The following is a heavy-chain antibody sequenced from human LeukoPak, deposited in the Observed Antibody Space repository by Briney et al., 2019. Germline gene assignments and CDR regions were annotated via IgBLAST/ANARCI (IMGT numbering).Heavy chain of an antibody. V-gene: IGHV4-39*01. CDR1: GGSISSSSYY. CDR2: IYYSGST. Sequence: SETLSLTCTVSGGSISSSSYYWGWSRQPPGKGLEWIGSIYYSGSTYYNPSLKSRVTISVDPSKNQFSLKLSSVTAADTAVYYCARHYRQYDFWSGYSFTDVDYWGQGTLVTVSS. D-gene: IGHD3-3*01. CDR3: ARHYRQYDFWSGYSFTDVDY. J-gene: IGHJ4*02.